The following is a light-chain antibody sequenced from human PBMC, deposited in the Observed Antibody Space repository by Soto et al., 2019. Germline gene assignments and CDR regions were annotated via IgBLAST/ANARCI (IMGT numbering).Light chain of an antibody. CDR1: QSISRY. J-gene: IGKJ5*01. Sequence: DIQMTQSPSTLSASVGDIVTITCRASQSISRYLNWYQQKPGKAPKLLIYAASSLQSGVPSRLSGSGYGTDLTITISSMQNEDFETYYCQQSYSNPITFGQGTRLEIK. CDR2: AAS. CDR3: QQSYSNPIT. V-gene: IGKV1-39*01.